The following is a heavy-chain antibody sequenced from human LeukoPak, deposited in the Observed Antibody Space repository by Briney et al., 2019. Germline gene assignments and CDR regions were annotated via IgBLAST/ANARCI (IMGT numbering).Heavy chain of an antibody. Sequence: SETLSLTCAVYGGSFSGYYWNWIRQPPGKGLEWIGEINHSGSTDYNPSLKSRVTISVDTSKNQFSLKLSSVTAADTAVYYCARSSAAVPFDYWDQGTLVTVSS. CDR2: INHSGST. CDR3: ARSSAAVPFDY. J-gene: IGHJ4*02. CDR1: GGSFSGYY. V-gene: IGHV4-34*01. D-gene: IGHD6-13*01.